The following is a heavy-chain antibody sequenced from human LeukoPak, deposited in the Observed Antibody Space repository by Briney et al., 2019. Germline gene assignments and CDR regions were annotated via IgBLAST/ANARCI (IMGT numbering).Heavy chain of an antibody. Sequence: PGGSLRLSCAASGFTFSDYYMSWIRQAPGKGLEWVSYISSSSSYTNYADSVKGRFTISRDNAKNSLYLQMNSLRAEDTAIYYCAKLFKAYSSTWIDYWGQGNLVTVSS. V-gene: IGHV3-11*03. CDR3: AKLFKAYSSTWIDY. CDR1: GFTFSDYY. CDR2: ISSSSSYT. D-gene: IGHD6-13*01. J-gene: IGHJ4*02.